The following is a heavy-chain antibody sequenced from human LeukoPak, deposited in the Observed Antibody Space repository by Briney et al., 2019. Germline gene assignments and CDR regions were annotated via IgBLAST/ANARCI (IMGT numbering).Heavy chain of an antibody. CDR3: ATPGRIPEAANWFDP. CDR2: IKSRTDGGTT. J-gene: IGHJ5*02. D-gene: IGHD6-13*01. Sequence: PGGSLRLSCAASGFTFSGYGMHWVRQAPGKGLEWVGHIKSRTDGGTTDYAAPVKGRFTISRDDSENTLYLQMNSLKTEDTAVYYCATPGRIPEAANWFDPWGQGTLVTVSS. V-gene: IGHV3-15*01. CDR1: GFTFSGYG.